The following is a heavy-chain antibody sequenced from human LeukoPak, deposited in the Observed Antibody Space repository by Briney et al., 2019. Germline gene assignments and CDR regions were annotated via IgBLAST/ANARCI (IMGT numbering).Heavy chain of an antibody. D-gene: IGHD6-19*01. CDR1: GFTFSNYY. J-gene: IGHJ4*02. CDR2: ISSSGSSN. Sequence: GGSLSLSCAASGFTFSNYYMIWLRQAPGKGLEWVSYISSSGSSNDYAVPGKGRFTIDRDNTNNSLYLQMNRQGAEDTAVYYCAREQRSSGWYLWKGYFDQWGQGPLLPLPS. CDR3: AREQRSSGWYLWKGYFDQ. V-gene: IGHV3-11*01.